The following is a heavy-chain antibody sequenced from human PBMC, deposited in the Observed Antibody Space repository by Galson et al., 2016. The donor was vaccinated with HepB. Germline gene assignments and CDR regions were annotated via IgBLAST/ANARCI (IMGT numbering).Heavy chain of an antibody. CDR1: GYTFTNYG. D-gene: IGHD1/OR15-1a*01. J-gene: IGHJ4*02. CDR3: TTGPNKFRPMDY. V-gene: IGHV1-18*03. CDR2: ISAYNDNT. Sequence: SVKVSCKASGYTFTNYGISWVRQAPGQGLEWMGWISAYNDNTNYAQKLQGRVTMTTDTSTSIAYMELRSLRSDDMALYYCTTGPNKFRPMDYWGQGTLVTVSS.